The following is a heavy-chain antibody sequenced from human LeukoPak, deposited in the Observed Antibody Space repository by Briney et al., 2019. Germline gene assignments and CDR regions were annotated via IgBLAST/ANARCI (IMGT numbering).Heavy chain of an antibody. D-gene: IGHD2-15*01. J-gene: IGHJ4*02. CDR2: ISSSGSTI. CDR3: ARRYCSGGTCYHLHY. V-gene: IGHV3-48*03. CDR1: GFTFSNYQ. Sequence: GGSLRLSCAASGFTFSNYQMSWVRQAPGKGLEWVSYISSSGSTIYYADSVKGRFTISRDNAENSLYLQMNSLRVEDTAVYYCARRYCSGGTCYHLHYWGQGTLVTVSS.